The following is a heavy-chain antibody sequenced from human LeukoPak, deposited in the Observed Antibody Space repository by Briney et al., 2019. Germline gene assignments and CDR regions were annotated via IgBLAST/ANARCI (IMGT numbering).Heavy chain of an antibody. V-gene: IGHV1-69*05. CDR3: ARAQRLRDGYKCHYYYYYMDV. CDR1: GGTFSSYA. D-gene: IGHD5-24*01. CDR2: IIPIFGTA. Sequence: RASVKVSCKASGGTFSSYAISWVRQAPGQGLEWMGGIIPIFGTANYAQKFQGRVTITTDESTSTAYMELSSLRSEDTAVYYCARAQRLRDGYKCHYYYYYMDVWGKGTTVNVSS. J-gene: IGHJ6*03.